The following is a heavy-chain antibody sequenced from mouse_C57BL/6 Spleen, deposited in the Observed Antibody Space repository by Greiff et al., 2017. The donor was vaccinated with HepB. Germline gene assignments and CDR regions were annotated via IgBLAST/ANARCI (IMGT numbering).Heavy chain of an antibody. CDR3: ARKLVALDY. Sequence: EVQVVESGGGLVKPGGSLKLSCAASGFTFSDYGMHWVRQAPEKGLEWVAYISSGSSTIYYADTVKGRFTISRDNAKNTLFLQMTSLRSEDTAMYYCARKLVALDYWGQGTTLTVSS. J-gene: IGHJ2*01. CDR2: ISSGSSTI. CDR1: GFTFSDYG. V-gene: IGHV5-17*01. D-gene: IGHD1-1*01.